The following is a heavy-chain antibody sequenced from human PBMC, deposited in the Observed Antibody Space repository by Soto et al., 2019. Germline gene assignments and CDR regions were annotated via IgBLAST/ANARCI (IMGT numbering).Heavy chain of an antibody. CDR1: GFTVSSNY. CDR3: ARSRYSNYVGHFMDV. Sequence: GGSLRLSCAASGFTVSSNYMSWVRQAPGKGLEWVSVIYSGGSTYYADSVKGRFTISRHNSKNTLYLQMNSLRAEDTAVYYCARSRYSNYVGHFMDVWGKGTTVTVSS. J-gene: IGHJ6*03. V-gene: IGHV3-53*04. D-gene: IGHD4-4*01. CDR2: IYSGGST.